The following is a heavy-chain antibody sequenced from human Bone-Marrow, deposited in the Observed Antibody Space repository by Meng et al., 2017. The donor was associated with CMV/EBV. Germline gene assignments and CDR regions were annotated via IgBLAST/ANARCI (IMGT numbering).Heavy chain of an antibody. CDR3: ARLANSGYSNY. J-gene: IGHJ4*02. D-gene: IGHD1-26*01. V-gene: IGHV4-61*01. Sequence: SETLSLTCTVSGGSVSSGSYYWSWIRQPPGKGLEWIGYIYYSGSTNYNPSLESRVTISVDTSKNQFSLKLSSVTAADTAVYYCARLANSGYSNYWGQGTLVTVSS. CDR2: IYYSGST. CDR1: GGSVSSGSYY.